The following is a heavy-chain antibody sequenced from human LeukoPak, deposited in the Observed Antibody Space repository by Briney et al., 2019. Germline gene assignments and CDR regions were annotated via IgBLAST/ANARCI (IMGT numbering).Heavy chain of an antibody. CDR1: GYLFTSYW. Sequence: GESLKISCKGSGYLFTSYWLGWVRPVPGKGLEWMGIIYPGESDTRYSPSLQGQVTISADKSISPAYLQWSSPKASDPAMYYCARRPTEPSRSWTNWFDPWGQGTLVTVSS. V-gene: IGHV5-51*01. CDR3: ARRPTEPSRSWTNWFDP. D-gene: IGHD6-13*01. J-gene: IGHJ5*02. CDR2: IYPGESDT.